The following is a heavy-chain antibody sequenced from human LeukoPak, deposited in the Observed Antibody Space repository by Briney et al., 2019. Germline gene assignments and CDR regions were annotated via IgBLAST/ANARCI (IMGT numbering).Heavy chain of an antibody. V-gene: IGHV1-46*01. D-gene: IGHD2-2*01. CDR3: ARNSYQRPRDY. Sequence: ASVKVSCKASGYTFTSYYMHWVRQAPGQGLEWMGIINPSGGSTSYAQKFQGRVTMTTDTSTSTAYMELRSLRSDDTAVYYCARNSYQRPRDYWGQGTLVTVSS. CDR1: GYTFTSYY. J-gene: IGHJ4*02. CDR2: INPSGGST.